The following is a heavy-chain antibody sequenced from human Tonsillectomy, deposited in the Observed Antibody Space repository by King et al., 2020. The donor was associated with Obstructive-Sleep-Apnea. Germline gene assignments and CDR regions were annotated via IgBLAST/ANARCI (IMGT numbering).Heavy chain of an antibody. V-gene: IGHV4-39*07. D-gene: IGHD3-3*01. CDR2: IYYSGST. CDR3: ARGTYDFWTGYPWTYFDY. CDR1: GGSISSSSSY. Sequence: QLQESGPGLVKPSETLSLTCTVSGGSISSSSSYWGWIRQPPGKGLEWIGSIYYSGSTYFNPSLKSRLIISVDTSKNQFSLKLSSVTAADTAVYYCARGTYDFWTGYPWTYFDYWGQGTLVTVSS. J-gene: IGHJ4*02.